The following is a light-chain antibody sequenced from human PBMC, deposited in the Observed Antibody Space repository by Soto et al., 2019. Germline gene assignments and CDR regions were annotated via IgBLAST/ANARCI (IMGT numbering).Light chain of an antibody. CDR1: QGISSY. Sequence: QLTQSPSSLSASVGDRVTITCRASQGISSYLALYQQKPGKAPKLLIYAASTLQSGVPSRFSGSGSGTDFTLTISSLQPEDFATYYCQQLNSYPWTFGQGTKVEIK. V-gene: IGKV1-9*01. CDR3: QQLNSYPWT. J-gene: IGKJ1*01. CDR2: AAS.